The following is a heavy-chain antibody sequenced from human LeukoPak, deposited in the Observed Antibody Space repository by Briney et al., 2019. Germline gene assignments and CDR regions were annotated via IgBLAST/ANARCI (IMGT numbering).Heavy chain of an antibody. CDR1: GGSCDDYY. Sequence: SESLSLTCTVCGGSCDDYYCSWIRQPPGKGLEWIGEIHPSGIFYYNSSLVSRVTISIDTSKSQFSLRLTSVTAADTAFCYCARGRDRSKAGDHWGQGSLVTVSS. V-gene: IGHV4-34*01. CDR3: ARGRDRSKAGDH. CDR2: IHPSGIF. D-gene: IGHD5-24*01. J-gene: IGHJ4*02.